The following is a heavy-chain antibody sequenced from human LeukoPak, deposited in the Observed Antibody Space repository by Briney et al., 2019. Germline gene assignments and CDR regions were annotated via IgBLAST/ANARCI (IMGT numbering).Heavy chain of an antibody. J-gene: IGHJ4*02. Sequence: SETLPLTCTVSGGSISSYYWSWIRQPPGKGLEWIGYIYYSGSTNYNPSLKSRVTISIDTSKNQFSLKLSSVTAADTAVYYCARAEMATIRNFDYWGQGTLVTVSS. D-gene: IGHD5-24*01. CDR3: ARAEMATIRNFDY. V-gene: IGHV4-59*01. CDR1: GGSISSYY. CDR2: IYYSGST.